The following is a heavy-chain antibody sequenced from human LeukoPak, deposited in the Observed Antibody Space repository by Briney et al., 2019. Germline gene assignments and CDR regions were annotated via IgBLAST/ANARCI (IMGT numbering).Heavy chain of an antibody. V-gene: IGHV4-59*12. CDR2: IYHSGST. CDR1: GGSIGSYY. J-gene: IGHJ4*02. CDR3: ARDPRGEYSYGYYFDY. Sequence: KPSEILSLTCTVSGGSIGSYYWSWIRQPPGKGLEWIGEIYHSGSTNYNPSLKSRVTISVDTSKNQFSLKLSSVTAADTAVYYCARDPRGEYSYGYYFDYWGQGTLVTVSS. D-gene: IGHD5-18*01.